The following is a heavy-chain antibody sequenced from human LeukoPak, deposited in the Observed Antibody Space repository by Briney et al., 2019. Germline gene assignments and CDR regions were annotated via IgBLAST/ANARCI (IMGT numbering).Heavy chain of an antibody. CDR3: ARDRDYYDSPQY. CDR2: ISPYNGNT. V-gene: IGHV1-18*01. D-gene: IGHD3-22*01. J-gene: IGHJ1*01. Sequence: ASVKVSCKASGYTFNNHGLTWVRQAPGQGLEWMGWISPYNGNTNYAQKVQGRVTMTTDTSSRTAYMELTSLISDDTAIYYCARDRDYYDSPQYWGQGTLVTVSA. CDR1: GYTFNNHG.